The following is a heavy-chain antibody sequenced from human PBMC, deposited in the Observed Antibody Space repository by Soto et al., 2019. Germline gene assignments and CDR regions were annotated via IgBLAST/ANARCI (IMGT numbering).Heavy chain of an antibody. CDR3: AIGAPGVSPPWFDP. CDR2: ISGSGDST. D-gene: IGHD3-10*01. J-gene: IGHJ5*02. CDR1: GFAFSSYA. Sequence: GGSLRLSCAASGFAFSSYAMSWVRQAPGKGLEWVSAISGSGDSTYYADSVKGRFTISRDTSKNTLYLQMNSLRAEDTAVYYCAIGAPGVSPPWFDPWGQGTLVTVSS. V-gene: IGHV3-23*01.